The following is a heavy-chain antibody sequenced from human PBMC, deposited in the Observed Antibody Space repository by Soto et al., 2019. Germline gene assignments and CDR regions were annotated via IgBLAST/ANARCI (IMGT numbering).Heavy chain of an antibody. D-gene: IGHD2-2*01. CDR3: ARDRVPTPYSAFDI. J-gene: IGHJ3*02. CDR2: ISSSSSYI. Sequence: GGSLRLSCAASGVTFSSYSMNWVLQAPGKGLEWVSSISSSSSYIYYADSVKGRFTISRDNAKNSLYLQMNSLRAEDTAVYYCARDRVPTPYSAFDIWGRGTMVTVSS. V-gene: IGHV3-21*01. CDR1: GVTFSSYS.